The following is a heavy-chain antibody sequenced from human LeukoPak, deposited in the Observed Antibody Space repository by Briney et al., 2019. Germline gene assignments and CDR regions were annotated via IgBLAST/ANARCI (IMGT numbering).Heavy chain of an antibody. CDR2: IYSGGST. CDR1: GFTFSSYA. J-gene: IGHJ4*02. D-gene: IGHD5-24*01. CDR3: AREWLQLGFGY. Sequence: PGGSLRLSCAASGFTFSSYAMSWVRQAPGKGLEWVSVIYSGGSTYYADSVKGRFTISRDNSKNTLYLQMNSLRAEDTAVYYCAREWLQLGFGYWGQGTLVTVSS. V-gene: IGHV3-66*01.